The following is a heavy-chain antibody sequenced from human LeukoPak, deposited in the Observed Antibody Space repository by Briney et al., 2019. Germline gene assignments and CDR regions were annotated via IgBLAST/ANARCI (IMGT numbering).Heavy chain of an antibody. J-gene: IGHJ6*03. D-gene: IGHD3-10*01. V-gene: IGHV1-18*01. CDR3: ARIHWGNYGSGSYSAEYYYYYMDV. CDR2: ISAYNGNT. Sequence: ASVKVSCKASGGTFSSYAISWVRQAPGQGLEWMGWISAYNGNTNYAQKLQGRVTMTTDTSTSTAYMELRSLRFDDTAVYYCARIHWGNYGSGSYSAEYYYYYMDVWGKGTTVTISS. CDR1: GGTFSSYA.